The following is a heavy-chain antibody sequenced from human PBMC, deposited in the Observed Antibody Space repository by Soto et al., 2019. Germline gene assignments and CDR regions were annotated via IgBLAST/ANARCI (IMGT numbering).Heavy chain of an antibody. CDR3: ARDPGWGNAYDI. J-gene: IGHJ3*02. CDR1: GDSVSSNSAA. D-gene: IGHD6-19*01. Sequence: SQTLSLTCAISGDSVSSNSAAWNWIRQSPSRGLEWLGRTFYRSTWLNDYAVSMKSRIIVNVDTSRNQFSLQLNSVTPEDTAMYYCARDPGWGNAYDIWGQGTMVT. V-gene: IGHV6-1*01. CDR2: TFYRSTWLN.